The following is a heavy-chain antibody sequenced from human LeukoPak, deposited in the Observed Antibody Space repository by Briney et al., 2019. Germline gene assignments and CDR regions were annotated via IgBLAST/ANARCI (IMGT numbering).Heavy chain of an antibody. D-gene: IGHD6-6*01. CDR3: ARYSSARANWFDP. CDR1: GGSISSGGYY. V-gene: IGHV4-31*03. Sequence: PSQTLSLTCTASGGSISSGGYYWSWIRQHPGKGLEWIGYIYYSGSTYYNPSLKNRVTISVDTSKNQFSLKLSSVTAADTAVYYCARYSSARANWFDPWGQGTLVTVSS. J-gene: IGHJ5*02. CDR2: IYYSGST.